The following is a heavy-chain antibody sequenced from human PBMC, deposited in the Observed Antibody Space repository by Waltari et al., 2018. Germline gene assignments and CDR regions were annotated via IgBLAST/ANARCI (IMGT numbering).Heavy chain of an antibody. V-gene: IGHV4-30-2*01. Sequence: QLQLQESGSGLVKPSQTLSLTCAVSGGSISSGGYSWSWIRQPPGEGLEWIGYISHSGSTYYNPSLKSRVTISVDRSKNQFALKLGSVTAADTAVYYCARGVVGCGGDCPFDYWGQGTLVTVSS. CDR1: GGSISSGGYS. CDR2: ISHSGST. CDR3: ARGVVGCGGDCPFDY. J-gene: IGHJ4*02. D-gene: IGHD2-21*02.